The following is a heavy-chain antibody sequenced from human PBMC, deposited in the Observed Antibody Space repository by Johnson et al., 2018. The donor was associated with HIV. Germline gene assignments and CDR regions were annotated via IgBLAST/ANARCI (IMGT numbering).Heavy chain of an antibody. D-gene: IGHD3/OR15-3a*01. V-gene: IGHV3-30*04. CDR1: GFTFSSYA. CDR2: ISYDGSNK. CDR3: AKGFFELDDAFDI. Sequence: QVQLVESGGGVVQPGRSLRLSCAASGFTFSSYAMHWVRQAPGKGLEWVAVISYDGSNKYYADSVKGRFTISRDNSKNTLYLQMNSLRAVDTAVYYCAKGFFELDDAFDIWGQGTMVTVSS. J-gene: IGHJ3*02.